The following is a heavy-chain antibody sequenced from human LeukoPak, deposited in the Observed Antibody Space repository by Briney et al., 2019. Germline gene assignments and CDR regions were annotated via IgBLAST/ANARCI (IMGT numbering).Heavy chain of an antibody. CDR3: ARKGGYSRYWFDP. D-gene: IGHD2-15*01. CDR2: INTYTGNT. Sequence: ASVKVSCKASGHTFTGYYLHWVRQAPGQGLEWMGWINTYTGNTNYAQKLQGRVTMTTDTSTSTAYMELRSLRSDDTAVYYCARKGGYSRYWFDPWGQGTLVTVSS. V-gene: IGHV1-18*04. J-gene: IGHJ5*02. CDR1: GHTFTGYY.